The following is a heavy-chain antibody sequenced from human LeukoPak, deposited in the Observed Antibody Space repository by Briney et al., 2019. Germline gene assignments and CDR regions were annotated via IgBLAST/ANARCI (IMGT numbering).Heavy chain of an antibody. D-gene: IGHD5-12*01. CDR1: GFTFRSYA. V-gene: IGHV3-23*01. CDR2: ISGSGGSP. CDR3: ARGYSGYFYY. J-gene: IGHJ4*02. Sequence: GGSLRLSCAASGFTFRSYAMSWVRQAPGKGLEWVSGISGSGGSPHHADSAKGRFTISRDNSKNTLLLQMNSLRAEDTAVYYCARGYSGYFYYWGQGTLVTVSS.